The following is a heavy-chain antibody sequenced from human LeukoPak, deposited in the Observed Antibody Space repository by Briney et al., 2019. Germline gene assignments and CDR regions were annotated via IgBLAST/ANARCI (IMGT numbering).Heavy chain of an antibody. CDR3: ARGITIRGRDYLDY. J-gene: IGHJ4*02. Sequence: KPSETLSLTCTVSGGSISSSSYYWGWIRQPPGEGLEWIGSIYYSGSPYYNPSLKSRVTISVDTSKDQFSLKLSSVTAADTAVYYCARGITIRGRDYLDYWGQGTLVTVSS. CDR2: IYYSGSP. CDR1: GGSISSSSYY. V-gene: IGHV4-39*07. D-gene: IGHD3-16*01.